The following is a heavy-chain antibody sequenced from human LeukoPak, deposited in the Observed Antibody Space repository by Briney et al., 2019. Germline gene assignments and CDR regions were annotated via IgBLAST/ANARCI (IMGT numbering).Heavy chain of an antibody. V-gene: IGHV3-23*01. CDR3: AKSTETTVTTVWYFDL. D-gene: IGHD4-17*01. CDR2: ISGSGGST. Sequence: PGGSLRLSCAASGFTFSSYAMSWVRQAPGKGLEWVSAISGSGGSTYYADSVKGRFTISRDNSKNTLYLRMNSLRAEDTAVYYCAKSTETTVTTVWYFDLWGRGTLVTVSS. J-gene: IGHJ2*01. CDR1: GFTFSSYA.